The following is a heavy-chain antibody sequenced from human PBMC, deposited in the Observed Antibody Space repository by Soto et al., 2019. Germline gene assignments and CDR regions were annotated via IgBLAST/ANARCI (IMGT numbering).Heavy chain of an antibody. CDR1: GFSLTTSGVG. CDR2: VYWNDDK. J-gene: IGHJ4*02. Sequence: QITLKESGPPLLKPTQTLTLTCTFSGFSLTTSGVGVGWFRQPPGKALEWLALVYWNDDKRYSPSLKNRLTITRDTTKSQVVLTMTNMDPRDTATYYCPHYMTTMNTGYFGYWGQGSLITVSS. CDR3: PHYMTTMNTGYFGY. V-gene: IGHV2-5*01. D-gene: IGHD4-17*01.